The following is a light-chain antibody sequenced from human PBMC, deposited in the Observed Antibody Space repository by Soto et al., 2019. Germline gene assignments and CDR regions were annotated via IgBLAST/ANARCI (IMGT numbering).Light chain of an antibody. J-gene: IGLJ2*01. Sequence: QSVLTQPASVSGSPGQSITISCTGTSEDIGANNYVSWYQHHPGKAPKILIYEAANRPSGISHRFSGSKSGNTASLTISGLQAEDEADYFCTSYTSASTLVFGGGTKLTVL. CDR1: SEDIGANNY. CDR3: TSYTSASTLV. V-gene: IGLV2-14*01. CDR2: EAA.